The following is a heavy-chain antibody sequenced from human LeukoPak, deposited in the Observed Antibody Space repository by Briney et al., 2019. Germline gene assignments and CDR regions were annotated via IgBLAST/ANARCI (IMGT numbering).Heavy chain of an antibody. J-gene: IGHJ4*02. V-gene: IGHV3-53*01. Sequence: GGSLRLSCAASGLTVSSSSLSWVRQAPGKGLEWVSPITSGGNTYYADSVRGRFTVSRDNSKNTLFLQMNSLRADDTAVYYCARASYSSWTFFEYWGQGTLVTVSS. CDR2: ITSGGNT. CDR1: GLTVSSSS. CDR3: ARASYSSWTFFEY. D-gene: IGHD6-6*01.